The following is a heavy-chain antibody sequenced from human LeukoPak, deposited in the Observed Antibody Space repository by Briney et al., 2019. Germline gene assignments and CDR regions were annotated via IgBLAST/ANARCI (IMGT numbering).Heavy chain of an antibody. CDR3: AKDSYYDSSGYPYYFDY. CDR2: INGYGTTT. V-gene: IGHV3-74*01. CDR1: GFTFETYW. D-gene: IGHD3-22*01. Sequence: GSLRLSCAASGFTFETYWMHWVRQAPGKGLVWVSCINGYGTTTNYADSVKGRFTISRDNAKNTLYLQMNSLRAEDTAVYYCAKDSYYDSSGYPYYFDYWGQGTLVTVSS. J-gene: IGHJ4*02.